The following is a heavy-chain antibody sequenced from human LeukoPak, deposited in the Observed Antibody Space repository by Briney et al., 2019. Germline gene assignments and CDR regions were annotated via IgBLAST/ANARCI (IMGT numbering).Heavy chain of an antibody. D-gene: IGHD3-22*01. CDR2: IYYSGST. J-gene: IGHJ5*02. V-gene: IGHV4-61*01. Sequence: SETLSLTCTVSGGSISSGNWWSWIRQPPGKGLEWIGYIYYSGSTNYSPSLKSRVTISVDTSKNQFSLKLSSVTAADTAVYYCARDGGRYYDSSEGWFDPWGQGTLVTVSS. CDR3: ARDGGRYYDSSEGWFDP. CDR1: GGSISSGNW.